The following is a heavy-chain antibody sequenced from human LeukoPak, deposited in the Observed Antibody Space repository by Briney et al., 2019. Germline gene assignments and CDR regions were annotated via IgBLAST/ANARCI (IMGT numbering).Heavy chain of an antibody. Sequence: SETLSLTCAVYGGSFSGYYWSWIRQPPGKGLEWIGEINHSGSTNYNPSLKSRVTISVDASKNQFSLKLSSVTAADTAVYYCARDRVVPAAIDYWGQGTLVTVSS. CDR3: ARDRVVPAAIDY. V-gene: IGHV4-34*01. J-gene: IGHJ4*02. CDR2: INHSGST. D-gene: IGHD2-2*01. CDR1: GGSFSGYY.